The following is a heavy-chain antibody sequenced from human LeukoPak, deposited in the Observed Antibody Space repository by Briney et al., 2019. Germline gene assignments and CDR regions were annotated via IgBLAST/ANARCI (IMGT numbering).Heavy chain of an antibody. J-gene: IGHJ4*02. D-gene: IGHD5-18*01. CDR2: ISGSGGTT. V-gene: IGHV3-23*01. CDR3: AKAPWIQLNYFDY. CDR1: GFTFSSYA. Sequence: GGSLRLSCAASGFTFSSYAMSWVRQAPGKGLEWVSGISGSGGTTYYADSVKGRFTISIDNSKNTLYLQMNSLRAEDTALYYCAKAPWIQLNYFDYWGQGTLVTVSS.